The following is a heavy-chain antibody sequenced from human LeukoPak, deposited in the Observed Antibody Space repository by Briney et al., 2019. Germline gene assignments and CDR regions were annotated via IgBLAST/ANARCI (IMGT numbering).Heavy chain of an antibody. D-gene: IGHD3-3*01. CDR2: ISYDGSTK. CDR3: AKYDFWSGYGIDV. J-gene: IGHJ6*02. V-gene: IGHV3-30*18. CDR1: GFTFSSSG. Sequence: GRSLRLSCAASGFTFSSSGTHWVRQAPGKGLEWVAVISYDGSTKCYADSVKGRFTISRDNSKNTLYLQMNSLRAEDTAVYYCAKYDFWSGYGIDVWGQGTTVTVSS.